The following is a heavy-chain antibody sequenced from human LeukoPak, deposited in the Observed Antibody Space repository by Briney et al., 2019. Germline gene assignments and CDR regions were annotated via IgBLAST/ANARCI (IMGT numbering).Heavy chain of an antibody. CDR1: GFNFDDYG. Sequence: PGGSLRLSCAVSGFNFDDYGMSWVRHVPGKGLEWVAGINWNGGTIHYADSVQGRFTVSRDNANNFLYLQMNRLRVEDTALYYCARPGISLLMAGPFDYWGQGTLVTVST. CDR2: INWNGGTI. J-gene: IGHJ4*02. CDR3: ARPGISLLMAGPFDY. D-gene: IGHD6-13*01. V-gene: IGHV3-20*04.